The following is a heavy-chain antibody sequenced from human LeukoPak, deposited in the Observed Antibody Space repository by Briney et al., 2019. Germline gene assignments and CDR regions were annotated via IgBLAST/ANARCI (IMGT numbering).Heavy chain of an antibody. D-gene: IGHD2-2*01. CDR3: AKPAWDYAPGGEGGYFDY. V-gene: IGHV3-30*18. CDR2: ISYDGSNK. J-gene: IGHJ4*02. Sequence: PGGSLRLSCAASGFTFSSYGMHWVRQAPGKGLEWVAVISYDGSNKYYADSVKGRFTISRDNSKNTLYLQMNSLRAEDTAVYYCAKPAWDYAPGGEGGYFDYWGQGTLVTVSS. CDR1: GFTFSSYG.